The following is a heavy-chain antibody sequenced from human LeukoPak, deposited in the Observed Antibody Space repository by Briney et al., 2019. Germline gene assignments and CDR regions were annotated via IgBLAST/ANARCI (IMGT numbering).Heavy chain of an antibody. Sequence: SETLSLTCTVSGGSISNGSYYWSWIRQPAGKGLEWIGRIYTSGSTNYNPSLKSRVTISVDTSKNQFSLKLSSVTAADTAVYYCARETTVAGEPNWFDPWGQGTLVTVSS. D-gene: IGHD6-19*01. J-gene: IGHJ5*02. CDR2: IYTSGST. CDR1: GGSISNGSYY. V-gene: IGHV4-61*02. CDR3: ARETTVAGEPNWFDP.